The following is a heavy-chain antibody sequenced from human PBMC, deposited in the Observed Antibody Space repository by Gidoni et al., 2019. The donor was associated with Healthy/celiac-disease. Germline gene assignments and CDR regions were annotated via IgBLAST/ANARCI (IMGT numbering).Heavy chain of an antibody. V-gene: IGHV3-33*01. CDR1: GFTFSSYG. J-gene: IGHJ5*02. D-gene: IGHD2-2*01. Sequence: VQLVESGGGVVQPGRSLRLSCAASGFTFSSYGMQWVRQAPGKGLEWVAVIWYDGSNKYYADSVKGRFTISRDNSKNTLYLQMNSLRADDTAVYYCARAVGVVVPAAKNWFDPWGQGTLVTVSS. CDR3: ARAVGVVVPAAKNWFDP. CDR2: IWYDGSNK.